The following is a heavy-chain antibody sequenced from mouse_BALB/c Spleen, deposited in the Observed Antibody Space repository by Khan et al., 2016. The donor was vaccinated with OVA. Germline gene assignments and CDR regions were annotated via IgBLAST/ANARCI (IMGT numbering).Heavy chain of an antibody. CDR2: INSNGGRP. V-gene: IGHV5-6-3*01. J-gene: IGHJ2*01. CDR1: GFTFSSYG. CDR3: ARMARTIN. Sequence: EVELVESGGGLVQPGGSLKLSCAASGFTFSSYGMSWVRQTPDKRLELVATINSNGGRPYYPDSVKGRFTISSDNAKNTLYLQMSSLKSEDTAMYYCARMARTINWGQGTTLTVSP.